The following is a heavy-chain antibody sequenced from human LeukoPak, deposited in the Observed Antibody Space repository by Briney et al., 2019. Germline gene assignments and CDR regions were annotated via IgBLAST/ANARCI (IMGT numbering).Heavy chain of an antibody. J-gene: IGHJ4*02. CDR2: IYSGGGT. D-gene: IGHD4-23*01. Sequence: GGSLRLSCAASGFTFSGYAMSWVRQAPGKGLEWVSLIYSGGGTYYADSVRGRFTISRDDSKNTLYLQMNSLRAEDTAVYYCVRRAGGYSHPYDYWGQGTLVTVSS. V-gene: IGHV3-53*01. CDR3: VRRAGGYSHPYDY. CDR1: GFTFSGYA.